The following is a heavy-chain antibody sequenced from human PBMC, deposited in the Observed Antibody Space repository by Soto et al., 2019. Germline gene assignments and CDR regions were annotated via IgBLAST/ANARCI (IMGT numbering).Heavy chain of an antibody. V-gene: IGHV4-34*01. CDR1: GGSFSGYY. D-gene: IGHD3-22*01. J-gene: IGHJ4*02. Sequence: PSETLSLTCAVYGGSFSGYYWTWIRQPPGTGLEWIGEINHSGSTNYNPSLKSRVTISVDTSKNQFSLKLSSVTAADTAVYYCARESFYDSGGFHGFDYWGQGTLVTVSS. CDR2: INHSGST. CDR3: ARESFYDSGGFHGFDY.